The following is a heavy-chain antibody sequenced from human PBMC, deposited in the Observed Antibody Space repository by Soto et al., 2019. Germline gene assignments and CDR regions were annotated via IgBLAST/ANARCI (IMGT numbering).Heavy chain of an antibody. V-gene: IGHV1-3*05. Sequence: QVQLVQSGAEEKKPGASVKVSCKASGYTFTGYAMHWVRQAPGQRLEWMGWINAGNGNTKYSQKFQGSVAITRDTSASTAYMELSSLRSEDTAVYYCASAVAVPADFDYWGQGTLVTVSS. J-gene: IGHJ4*02. CDR1: GYTFTGYA. CDR3: ASAVAVPADFDY. CDR2: INAGNGNT. D-gene: IGHD6-19*01.